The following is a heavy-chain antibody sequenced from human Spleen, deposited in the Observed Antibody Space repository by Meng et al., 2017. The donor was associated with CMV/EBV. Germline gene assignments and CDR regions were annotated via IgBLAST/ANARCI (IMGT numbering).Heavy chain of an antibody. Sequence: KASGGTFSSYAIGWGRQAPGQGLEWMGGIIPILDIANYAQKFQGRVTITADKSPSAAFMELSSLRSEDTAVYYCARVIAVAGNWFDPWGQGTLVTVSS. CDR1: GGTFSSYA. V-gene: IGHV1-69*10. D-gene: IGHD6-19*01. CDR2: IIPILDIA. J-gene: IGHJ5*02. CDR3: ARVIAVAGNWFDP.